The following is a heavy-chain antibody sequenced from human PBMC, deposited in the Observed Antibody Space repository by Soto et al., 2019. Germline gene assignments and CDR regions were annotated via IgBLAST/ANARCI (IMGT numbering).Heavy chain of an antibody. CDR2: IYPGDSHA. Sequence: GESLKISCKGSGYSFPSDWIGWVRQMPGKGLEWMGIIYPGDSHAIYSPSFQGQVTMSADKSISTAYLQWSSLKASDTAMYYCARPYSGGPNDPFDVWGQGTMVTVSS. D-gene: IGHD1-26*01. V-gene: IGHV5-51*01. CDR3: ARPYSGGPNDPFDV. CDR1: GYSFPSDW. J-gene: IGHJ3*01.